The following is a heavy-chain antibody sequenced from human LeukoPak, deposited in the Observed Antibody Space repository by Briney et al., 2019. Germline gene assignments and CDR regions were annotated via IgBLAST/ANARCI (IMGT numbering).Heavy chain of an antibody. J-gene: IGHJ4*02. CDR3: ARHEYDYVWGSYLY. Sequence: PSETLSLTCTVSGGSISGNFHFWTWIRQPVGRGLEWIGRINTSGSTNYNPSLKSRVTISVDTSKNQFSLKLSSVTAADTAVYYCARHEYDYVWGSYLYWGQGTLVTVSS. V-gene: IGHV4-61*02. CDR2: INTSGST. D-gene: IGHD3-16*01. CDR1: GGSISGNF.